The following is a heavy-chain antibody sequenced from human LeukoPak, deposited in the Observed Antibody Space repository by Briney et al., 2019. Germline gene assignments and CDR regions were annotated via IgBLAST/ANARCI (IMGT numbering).Heavy chain of an antibody. Sequence: GGSLRLSCAVSGFRFSSQWMTWVRQAPGTGLEWVATINSDGSAKYHVDSVKGRFTISRDNAKNVVYLQMSILGAEDTAVYYCADLGTSDWGQGTLVTVSS. CDR1: GFRFSSQW. D-gene: IGHD1-7*01. J-gene: IGHJ4*02. V-gene: IGHV3-7*01. CDR3: ADLGTSD. CDR2: INSDGSAK.